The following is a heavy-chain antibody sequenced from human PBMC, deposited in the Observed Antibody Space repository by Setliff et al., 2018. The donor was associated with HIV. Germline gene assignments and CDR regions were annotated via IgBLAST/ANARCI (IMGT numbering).Heavy chain of an antibody. V-gene: IGHV3-74*01. CDR1: EFSFSTSW. J-gene: IGHJ6*04. CDR2: ITWNGGVM. Sequence: GGSLRLSCAASEFSFSTSWMHWVRQAPGKGLVWVSGITWNGGVMGYVDSTRGRFTISRDNVRNSLYLQMDSLTTDDTAVYYCVKDDSTAGRYYYSMDVWGKGTTVTVSS. D-gene: IGHD3-16*01. CDR3: VKDDSTAGRYYYSMDV.